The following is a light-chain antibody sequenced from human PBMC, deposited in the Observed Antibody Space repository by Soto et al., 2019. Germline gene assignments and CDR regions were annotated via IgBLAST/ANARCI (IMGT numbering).Light chain of an antibody. J-gene: IGLJ2*01. CDR1: SSDVGSYKY. V-gene: IGLV2-14*01. CDR2: EVT. Sequence: QSVLTQPASVSGSPGQSITISCTGASSDVGSYKYVSWYQQEPGKAPKLVIYEVTNRPSGVSTRFSGSKSGNTASLTISGLQPEDEADYYCISYTTTNTRVLLGGGTKLTV. CDR3: ISYTTTNTRVL.